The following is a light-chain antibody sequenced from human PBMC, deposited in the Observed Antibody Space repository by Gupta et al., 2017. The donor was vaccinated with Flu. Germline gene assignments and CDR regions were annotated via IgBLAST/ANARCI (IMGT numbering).Light chain of an antibody. CDR3: QQYDNYPPT. V-gene: IGKV1-8*01. J-gene: IGKJ4*01. CDR2: GAS. Sequence: GDRVTSTCRTSQGIGSYLAWYQQRPGRAPKLLIKGASSLQSGAPSRFSGSGSGRDFTLTINGLHSEDFATYYCQQYDNYPPTFGGGTKVEIK. CDR1: QGIGSY.